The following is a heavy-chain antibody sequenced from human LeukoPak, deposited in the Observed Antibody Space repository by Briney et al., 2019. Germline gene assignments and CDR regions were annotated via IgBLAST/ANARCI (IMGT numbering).Heavy chain of an antibody. CDR1: GGSISSYY. V-gene: IGHV4-59*01. D-gene: IGHD6-19*01. Sequence: SETLSLTCTVSGGSISSYYWSWIRQPPGKGLEWIGYIYNSGSTNYNPSLKSRVTISVDTSKNQFSLKLSSVTAADTAVYYCARGSRIAVAVALDYWGQGTLVTVSS. CDR3: ARGSRIAVAVALDY. J-gene: IGHJ4*02. CDR2: IYNSGST.